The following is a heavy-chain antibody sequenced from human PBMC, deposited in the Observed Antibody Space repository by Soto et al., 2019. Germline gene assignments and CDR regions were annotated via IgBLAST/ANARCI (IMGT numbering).Heavy chain of an antibody. Sequence: SQTLSLTCDISGDSVSSNSAAWNWIRQSPSRGLEWLGRTYYRSKWYNDYAVSVKSRITINPDTSKNQFSLQLNSVTPEDTAVNYCARVPRGDSSGRGDYYFDYWGQGTLVTVSS. CDR2: TYYRSKWYN. V-gene: IGHV6-1*01. CDR3: ARVPRGDSSGRGDYYFDY. CDR1: GDSVSSNSAA. D-gene: IGHD3-22*01. J-gene: IGHJ4*02.